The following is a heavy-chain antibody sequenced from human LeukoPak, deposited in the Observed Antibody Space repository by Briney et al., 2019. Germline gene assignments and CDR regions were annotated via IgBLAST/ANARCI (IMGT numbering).Heavy chain of an antibody. CDR3: ARGTSKYRGSYFLWYFDY. CDR2: ISSSSSYI. J-gene: IGHJ4*02. D-gene: IGHD1-26*01. Sequence: PGRSLRLSCAASGFTFSIYGMHWVRQAPGKGLEWVSSISSSSSYIYYADSVKGRFTISRDNAKNSLYLQMNSLRAEDTAVYYCARGTSKYRGSYFLWYFDYGGQGTLVTVSS. V-gene: IGHV3-21*01. CDR1: GFTFSIYG.